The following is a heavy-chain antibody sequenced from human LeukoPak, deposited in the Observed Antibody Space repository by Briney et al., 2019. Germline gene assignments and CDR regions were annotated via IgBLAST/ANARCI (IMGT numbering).Heavy chain of an antibody. Sequence: GGSLRLSCAASVFTFSSYAMSWVRQAPGAGLEWPSVISGSGGTTYSADSVKARFTISRDTSKITLYLQTDSLRAEDTAVYDCAKCNGDSCYSSDDYWGQGTQVTVSS. V-gene: IGHV3-23*01. CDR2: ISGSGGTT. D-gene: IGHD2-15*01. CDR1: VFTFSSYA. CDR3: AKCNGDSCYSSDDY. J-gene: IGHJ4*02.